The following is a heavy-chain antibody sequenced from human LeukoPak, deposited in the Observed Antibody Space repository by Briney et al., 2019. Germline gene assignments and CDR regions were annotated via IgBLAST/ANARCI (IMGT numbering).Heavy chain of an antibody. V-gene: IGHV3-74*03. D-gene: IGHD3-10*02. CDR1: GFSFSNYW. Sequence: GGSLRLSCTASGFSFSNYWMHWVRQLPGTGLVSVSRVKSDGSSTTYAGSVKGRFTISRDNAKNSLYLQMNSLRAEDTAVYYCAELGITMIGGVWGKGTTVTISS. CDR3: AELGITMIGGV. CDR2: VKSDGSST. J-gene: IGHJ6*04.